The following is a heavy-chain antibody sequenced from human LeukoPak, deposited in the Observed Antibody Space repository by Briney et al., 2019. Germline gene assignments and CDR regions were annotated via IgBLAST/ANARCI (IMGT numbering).Heavy chain of an antibody. Sequence: GGSLRLSCAASGFTFSSYWMSWVRQAPGKGLEWVANIKQDGSEKYYVDSVKGRFTISRDNAKNSLYLQMNSLRAEDTAVYYCAKEKGYYYDSSGYYKTNDAFDIWGQGTMVTVSS. J-gene: IGHJ3*02. CDR3: AKEKGYYYDSSGYYKTNDAFDI. V-gene: IGHV3-7*01. D-gene: IGHD3-22*01. CDR1: GFTFSSYW. CDR2: IKQDGSEK.